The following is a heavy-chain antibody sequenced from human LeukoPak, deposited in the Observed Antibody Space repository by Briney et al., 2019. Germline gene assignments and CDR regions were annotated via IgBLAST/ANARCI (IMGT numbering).Heavy chain of an antibody. D-gene: IGHD6-19*01. CDR1: GFTFSGYW. V-gene: IGHV3-74*03. CDR3: TRAGHSSGFDS. J-gene: IGHJ5*01. CDR2: INSDGYSI. Sequence: GGSLSLSCAASGFTFSGYWMHWVRQAPGKGLVWVSRINSDGYSITYADSVKGRFTISRDNAKNTLYLQMNSLIAEDTAVYFCTRAGHSSGFDSWGQGTLVTVSS.